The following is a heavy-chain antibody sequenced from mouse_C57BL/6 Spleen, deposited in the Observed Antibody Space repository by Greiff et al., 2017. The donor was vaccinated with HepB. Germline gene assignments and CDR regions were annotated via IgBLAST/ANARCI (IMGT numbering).Heavy chain of an antibody. CDR1: GYPFTSYG. J-gene: IGHJ2*01. CDR3: ARWGYYGSSSGGFDY. V-gene: IGHV1-81*01. D-gene: IGHD1-1*01. Sequence: QVQLQQSGAELARPGASVKLSCKASGYPFTSYGISWVRQSTGQGLEWIGEIYPRSGNTYYNEKLKGKATLTADKSSSTASMELRSLTSEDSAVYFCARWGYYGSSSGGFDYWGQGTTLTVSS. CDR2: IYPRSGNT.